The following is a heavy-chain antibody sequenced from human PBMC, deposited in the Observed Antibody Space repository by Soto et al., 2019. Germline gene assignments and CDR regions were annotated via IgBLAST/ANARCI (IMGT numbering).Heavy chain of an antibody. V-gene: IGHV4-61*03. CDR1: GGSVSSDNYY. D-gene: IGHD6-19*01. Sequence: QVQLQESGPGLVKPSETLSLTCTVSGGSVSSDNYYWSWIRQPPGKGLEWIGPIFYSGSTNYNPSLKSRVTISVDTSNNHFSLKLSSVTAADTAVYYCARDRGIAVSGTLDYWGQGALVTVSS. CDR2: IFYSGST. J-gene: IGHJ4*02. CDR3: ARDRGIAVSGTLDY.